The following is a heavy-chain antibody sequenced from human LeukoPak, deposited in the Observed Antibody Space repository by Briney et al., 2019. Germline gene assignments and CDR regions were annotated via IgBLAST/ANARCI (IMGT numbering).Heavy chain of an antibody. CDR3: ARMGGSNWNREINWFDP. CDR1: GFTFSSYA. J-gene: IGHJ5*02. CDR2: ISGSGGST. V-gene: IGHV3-23*01. D-gene: IGHD1-1*01. Sequence: TGGSLRFSCAASGFTFSSYAMSWVRQAPGKGLEWVSAISGSGGSTYYADSVKGRFTISRDNSKNTLYLQMGSLRVEDTAVYYCARMGGSNWNREINWFDPWGQGTLVTVSS.